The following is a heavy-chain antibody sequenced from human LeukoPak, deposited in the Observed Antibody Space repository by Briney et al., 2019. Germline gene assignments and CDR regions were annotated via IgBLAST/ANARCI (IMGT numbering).Heavy chain of an antibody. CDR2: INPNSGGT. V-gene: IGHV1-2*04. CDR3: ARAAQRGYSGYDWFDY. D-gene: IGHD5-12*01. J-gene: IGHJ4*02. Sequence: ASVKVSCKASGYTFTSYGISWVRQAPGQGLEWMGWINPNSGGTNYAQKFQGWVTMTRDTSISTAYMELSRLRSDDTAVYYCARAAQRGYSGYDWFDYWGQGTLVTVSS. CDR1: GYTFTSYG.